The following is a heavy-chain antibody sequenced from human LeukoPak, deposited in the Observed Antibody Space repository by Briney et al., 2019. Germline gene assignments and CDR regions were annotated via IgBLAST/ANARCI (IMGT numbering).Heavy chain of an antibody. CDR1: GFTFSNAS. Sequence: GGSLRLSCAASGFTFSNASMSWVGQAPGKGLEWVGRIKSKTDGGTTDYAAPVKGRFTISRDDSKNTLYLQMNSLRAEDTAVYYCAKEGLWGFDYWGQGTLVTVSS. D-gene: IGHD2-21*01. CDR3: AKEGLWGFDY. CDR2: IKSKTDGGTT. J-gene: IGHJ4*02. V-gene: IGHV3-15*01.